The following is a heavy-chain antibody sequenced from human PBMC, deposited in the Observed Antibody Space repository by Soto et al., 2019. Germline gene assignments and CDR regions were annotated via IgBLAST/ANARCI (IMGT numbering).Heavy chain of an antibody. CDR1: GFTFSSYG. CDR2: ISYDGSNK. Sequence: VGSLRLSCAASGFTFSSYGMHWVRQAPGKGLEWVAVISYDGSNKYYADSVKGRFTISRDNSKNTLYLQMNSLRAEDTAVYYCAKDRGRQWGHTLTDAFDIWGQRTMVTVSS. CDR3: AKDRGRQWGHTLTDAFDI. V-gene: IGHV3-30*18. J-gene: IGHJ3*02. D-gene: IGHD3-16*01.